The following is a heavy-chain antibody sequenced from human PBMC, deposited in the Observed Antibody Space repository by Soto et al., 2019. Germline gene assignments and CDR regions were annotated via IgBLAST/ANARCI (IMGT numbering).Heavy chain of an antibody. CDR3: ARHKITGIIDY. J-gene: IGHJ4*02. CDR1: GGSFSGYY. D-gene: IGHD2-8*02. V-gene: IGHV4-34*01. Sequence: QVQLQQWGAGLLKPSETLSLTCAVYGGSFSGYYWTWIRQPPGTGLEWIGEINHSGSTNYNPSLKSRVTIALDTPKNQFSLKLNSVTAAATALYYCARHKITGIIDYWGQGTLVTVSS. CDR2: INHSGST.